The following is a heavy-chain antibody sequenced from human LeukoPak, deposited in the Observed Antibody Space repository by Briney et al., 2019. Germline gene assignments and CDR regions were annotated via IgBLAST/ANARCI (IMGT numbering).Heavy chain of an antibody. J-gene: IGHJ5*02. V-gene: IGHV4-39*01. CDR2: IYYSGST. CDR3: ATERVNDWFDP. CDR1: GGSISSSSYY. Sequence: SETLSLTCTVSGGSISSSSYYWGWIRQPAGNGLEWIGSIYYSGSTYYNPSLKSRVTISVDTSKNQFSLKLSSVTAADTAVYYCATERVNDWFDPWGQGTLVTVSS.